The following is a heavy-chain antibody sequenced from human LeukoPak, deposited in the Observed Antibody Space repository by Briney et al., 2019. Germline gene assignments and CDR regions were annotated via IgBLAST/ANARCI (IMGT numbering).Heavy chain of an antibody. V-gene: IGHV2-70*01. CDR2: IDWDDDK. D-gene: IGHD6-13*01. Sequence: ESGPTLVNPTQTLTLTCTFSGFSLSTSGMCVSWIRQPPGKALEWLALIDWDDDKYYSTSLKTRLTISKDTSKNQVVITMTNMDPVDTATYYCARTSSSWYEYYFDYWGQGTLVTVSS. J-gene: IGHJ4*02. CDR3: ARTSSSWYEYYFDY. CDR1: GFSLSTSGMC.